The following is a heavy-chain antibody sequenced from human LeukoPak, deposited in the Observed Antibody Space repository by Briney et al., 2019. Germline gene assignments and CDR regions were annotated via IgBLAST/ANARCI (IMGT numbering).Heavy chain of an antibody. Sequence: GPSVKVSCKTSGYTFFSYVISWVRQAPGQGLEWMGWISAYNGNTNYAQNLQGRVTMTTDTSTSTAYMELRSLRSDDTAVYYCARHWRPTVRLGELSLALPYDYWGQGTLVSVSS. CDR3: ARHWRPTVRLGELSLALPYDY. CDR1: GYTFFSYV. V-gene: IGHV1-18*01. D-gene: IGHD3-16*02. CDR2: ISAYNGNT. J-gene: IGHJ4*02.